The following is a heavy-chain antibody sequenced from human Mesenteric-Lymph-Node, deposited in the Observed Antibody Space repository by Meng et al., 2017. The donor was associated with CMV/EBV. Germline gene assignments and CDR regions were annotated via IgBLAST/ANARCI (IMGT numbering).Heavy chain of an antibody. J-gene: IGHJ4*02. D-gene: IGHD3-22*01. CDR3: ARGVYYYDSAGFIE. CDR2: ISYDGSNK. CDR1: GFTFSSYA. Sequence: GESLKISCAASGFTFSSYAMHWVRQAPGKGLEWVAVISYDGSNKYYADSVKGRFTISRDNSKNTLYLQMNSLRAEDTAVYYCARGVYYYDSAGFIEWGQGTLVTVSS. V-gene: IGHV3-30*04.